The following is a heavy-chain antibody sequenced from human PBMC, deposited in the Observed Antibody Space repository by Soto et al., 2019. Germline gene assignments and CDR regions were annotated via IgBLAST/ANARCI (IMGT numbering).Heavy chain of an antibody. CDR3: AAGGYYYGSGYVY. V-gene: IGHV4-39*07. CDR1: GGSTSSSNYY. J-gene: IGHJ4*02. CDR2: IYYSGST. Sequence: PSETLSLTCTVSGGSTSSSNYYWGWIRQPPGKGLEWIGSIYYSGSTYYNPSLKSRVTISVDTSKNQFSLKLSSVTAADTAVYYCAAGGYYYGSGYVYWGQGPLVTVSS. D-gene: IGHD3-10*01.